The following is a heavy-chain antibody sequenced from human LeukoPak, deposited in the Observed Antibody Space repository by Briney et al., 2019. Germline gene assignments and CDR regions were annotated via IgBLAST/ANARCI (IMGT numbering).Heavy chain of an antibody. CDR1: GYSFTNYW. D-gene: IGHD2-2*01. J-gene: IGHJ4*02. Sequence: GESLKISCEGSGYSFTNYWIGWMRQMPGKGLEWMGVIYPDDSDTRYSPSFQGQVTISADKSIGTAYLQWSSLKASDTAMYYCAIGGDSSTSCYRCFNYWGQGTLVTVSS. CDR2: IYPDDSDT. CDR3: AIGGDSSTSCYRCFNY. V-gene: IGHV5-51*01.